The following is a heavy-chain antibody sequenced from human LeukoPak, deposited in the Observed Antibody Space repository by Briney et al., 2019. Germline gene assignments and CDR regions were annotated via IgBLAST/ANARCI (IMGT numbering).Heavy chain of an antibody. CDR2: INPSGGST. CDR3: ARGPDLVAHSYYYMDF. Sequence: ASVKVSCKASGYAFTRYYMHWVRQAPGQGLEWMGIINPSGGSTNYAQKFQGRVTMTRDTSTSTVYMELSSLRSEDTAVYYCARGPDLVAHSYYYMDFWGQGTTVTVSS. J-gene: IGHJ6*03. CDR1: GYAFTRYY. D-gene: IGHD5-12*01. V-gene: IGHV1-46*01.